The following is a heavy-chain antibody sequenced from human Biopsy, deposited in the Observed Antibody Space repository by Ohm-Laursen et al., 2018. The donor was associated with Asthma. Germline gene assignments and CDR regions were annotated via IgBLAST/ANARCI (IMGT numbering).Heavy chain of an antibody. Sequence: AASGFAVSRDHMFWVRQAPGKGLEWVSVIYSGGTSHTADSVRGRFTISRDYSKNTLYLQMHSLRAEDTAVYYCARGDSSNWSHYYFDYWGQGTLVTVSS. V-gene: IGHV3-53*01. D-gene: IGHD3-22*01. J-gene: IGHJ4*02. CDR3: ARGDSSNWSHYYFDY. CDR1: GFAVSRDH. CDR2: IYSGGTS.